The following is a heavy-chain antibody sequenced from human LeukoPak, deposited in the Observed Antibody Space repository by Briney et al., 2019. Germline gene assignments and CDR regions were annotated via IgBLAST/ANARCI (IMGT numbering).Heavy chain of an antibody. CDR2: ISYDGSNK. Sequence: GGSLRLSCAASGFTFSSYAMHWVRQAPGKGLEWVAVISYDGSNKYYADSVKGRFTISRDNSKNTLYLQMNSLRAEDTAVYYCARGAWIQLWLKAFDYWGQGTLVTVSS. D-gene: IGHD5-18*01. V-gene: IGHV3-30-3*01. J-gene: IGHJ4*02. CDR3: ARGAWIQLWLKAFDY. CDR1: GFTFSSYA.